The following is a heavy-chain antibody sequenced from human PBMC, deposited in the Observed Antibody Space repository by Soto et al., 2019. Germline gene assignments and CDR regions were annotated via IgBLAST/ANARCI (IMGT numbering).Heavy chain of an antibody. D-gene: IGHD3-10*01. CDR3: GRPGATGYLDY. CDR1: GYSFSEMS. CDR2: FDGEDGQT. Sequence: ASVKVSCKVSGYSFSEMSMHWVRQTPEKGLEWMGSFDGEDGQTMYAQKFQGRVTMTEDTSADTAYMELSSLRSDDTAVYYCGRPGATGYLDYWGQGSRVTVSS. V-gene: IGHV1-24*01. J-gene: IGHJ4*02.